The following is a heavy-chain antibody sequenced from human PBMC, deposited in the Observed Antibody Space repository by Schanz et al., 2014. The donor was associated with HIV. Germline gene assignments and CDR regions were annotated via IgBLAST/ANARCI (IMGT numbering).Heavy chain of an antibody. D-gene: IGHD2-8*01. CDR1: GGSFSAYY. Sequence: QVQLHQWGAGLLKPSETLSLTCAVYGGSFSAYYWNWIRQHPGKGLEWIGYIYYNGGTYKNPSLKRRGNISVGAAKKQFSLQVSTGTGGEEAAFYYGGADFGHGRGFDPWGEGVVVTVSS. V-gene: IGHV4-34*04. CDR3: GGADFGHGRGFDP. CDR2: IYYNGGT. J-gene: IGHJ5*02.